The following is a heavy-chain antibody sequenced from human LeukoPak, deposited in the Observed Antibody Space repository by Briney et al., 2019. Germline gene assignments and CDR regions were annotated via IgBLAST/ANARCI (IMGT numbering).Heavy chain of an antibody. V-gene: IGHV1-18*01. J-gene: IGHJ6*03. D-gene: IGHD2-15*01. CDR2: ISAYNGNT. CDR3: ARGQTKIVVGTLYYMDV. Sequence: ASVKVSCKASGYTFTSYGISWARQAPGQGLEWMGWISAYNGNTNYAQKLQGRVTMTTDTSTSTAYMELRSLRSDDTAVYYCARGQTKIVVGTLYYMDVWGKGTTVTVSS. CDR1: GYTFTSYG.